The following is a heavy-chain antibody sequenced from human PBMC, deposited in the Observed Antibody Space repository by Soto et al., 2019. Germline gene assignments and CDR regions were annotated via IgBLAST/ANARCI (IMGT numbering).Heavy chain of an antibody. D-gene: IGHD3-22*01. J-gene: IGHJ3*02. CDR3: ARDRRREYYYDSSGPAHDAFDI. V-gene: IGHV4-59*01. Sequence: PSETLSLTCTVSGGSISSYYWSWIRQPPGKGLEWIGYIYYSGSTNYNPSLKSRVTISVDTSKNQFSLKLSSVTAADTAVYYCARDRRREYYYDSSGPAHDAFDIWGQGTMVTVSS. CDR1: GGSISSYY. CDR2: IYYSGST.